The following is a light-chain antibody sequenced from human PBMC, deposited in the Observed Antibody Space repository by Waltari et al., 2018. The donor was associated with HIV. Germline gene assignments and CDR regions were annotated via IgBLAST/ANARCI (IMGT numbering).Light chain of an antibody. CDR2: RNL. Sequence: QSVLTQPPSASGTPGQRVTISCSGSSSNIGSNYVYWYQQVPGTAPNRLILRNLQRPSAVPYRFSGARSGTSASLTISGLRSEDEADYYCAAWDGSLSGVVFGGGTKLTVL. CDR1: SSNIGSNY. V-gene: IGLV1-47*01. J-gene: IGLJ2*01. CDR3: AAWDGSLSGVV.